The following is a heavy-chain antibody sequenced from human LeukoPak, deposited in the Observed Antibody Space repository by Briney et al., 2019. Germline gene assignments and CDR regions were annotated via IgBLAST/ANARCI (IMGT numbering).Heavy chain of an antibody. D-gene: IGHD2-2*02. CDR2: INPNSGGT. V-gene: IGHV1-2*02. CDR3: ARRTSKVVPAAIEPEYFQH. Sequence: GASVKVSCKASGYTFTGYYMHWVRQAPGQGLEWMGWINPNSGGTNYAQKFQGRVTMTRDTSISTAYMELSRLRSDDTAVYYCARRTSKVVPAAIEPEYFQHWGQGTLVTVSS. CDR1: GYTFTGYY. J-gene: IGHJ1*01.